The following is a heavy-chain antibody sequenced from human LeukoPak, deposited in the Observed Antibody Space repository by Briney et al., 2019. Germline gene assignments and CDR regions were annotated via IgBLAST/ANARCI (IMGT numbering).Heavy chain of an antibody. CDR2: ISYDGSNK. D-gene: IGHD3-9*01. J-gene: IGHJ6*04. CDR3: ARDGPYYDILTGYYVSQGMDV. Sequence: GGSLRLSCAASGFTFSSYGMHWVRQAPGKGLEWVAVISYDGSNKYHADSVKGRFTISRDNSKNTLYLQMNSLRAEDTAVYYCARDGPYYDILTGYYVSQGMDVWGKGTTVTVSS. V-gene: IGHV3-30*03. CDR1: GFTFSSYG.